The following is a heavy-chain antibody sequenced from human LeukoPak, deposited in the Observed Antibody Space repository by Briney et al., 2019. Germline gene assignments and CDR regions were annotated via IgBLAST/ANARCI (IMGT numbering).Heavy chain of an antibody. CDR3: ARGPLRFTRTPHPGAYYMDV. CDR1: GYSISSGYY. J-gene: IGHJ6*03. V-gene: IGHV4-38-2*02. CDR2: IYHSGRT. D-gene: IGHD3-3*01. Sequence: SETLSLTCTVSGYSISSGYYWGWIRQPPGKGLEWIGSIYHSGRTFYNPSLKSRVTISVGTSKNQFSLKLSSVTAADTAVYYCARGPLRFTRTPHPGAYYMDVWGKGTTVTVSS.